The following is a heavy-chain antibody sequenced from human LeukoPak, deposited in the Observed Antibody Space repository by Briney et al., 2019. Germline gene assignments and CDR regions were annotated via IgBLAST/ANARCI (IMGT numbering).Heavy chain of an antibody. CDR3: ARYGAAGETSLDY. Sequence: GGSLRLSCAASGFTFSSYAMHWVRQAPGKGLEWVAVISYDGSNKYYADSVKGRFTISRDNSKNTLYLQMNSLRAEDTAVYYCARYGAAGETSLDYWGQGTLVTVSS. V-gene: IGHV3-30*04. CDR1: GFTFSSYA. D-gene: IGHD3-16*01. CDR2: ISYDGSNK. J-gene: IGHJ4*02.